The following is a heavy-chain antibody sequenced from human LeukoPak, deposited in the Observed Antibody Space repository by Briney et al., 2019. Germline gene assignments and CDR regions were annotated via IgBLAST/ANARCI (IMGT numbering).Heavy chain of an antibody. Sequence: SETLSLTCTVSGGSISSYYWSWIRQPPGKGLEWIGYIYYSGSTNYNPSLKSRVTISVDTSKNQFSLKLSSVTAADTAVYHCARVLVSRNIVWYYYYYMDVWGKGTTVTVSS. D-gene: IGHD2-21*01. J-gene: IGHJ6*03. CDR2: IYYSGST. CDR3: ARVLVSRNIVWYYYYYMDV. CDR1: GGSISSYY. V-gene: IGHV4-59*01.